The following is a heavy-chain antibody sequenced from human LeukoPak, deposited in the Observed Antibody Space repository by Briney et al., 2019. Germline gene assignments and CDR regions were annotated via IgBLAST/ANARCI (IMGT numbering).Heavy chain of an antibody. CDR2: INPNSGGT. CDR3: ARDSNLNTMIVVVNWFDP. D-gene: IGHD3-22*01. J-gene: IGHJ5*02. CDR1: GYTFTGYD. V-gene: IGHV1-2*02. Sequence: ASVKVSCKASGYTFTGYDMHWVRQASGQGLEWMGRINPNSGGTNYAQKFQGRVTMTRDTSISTAYMELSRLRSDDTAVYYCARDSNLNTMIVVVNWFDPWGQGTLVTVSS.